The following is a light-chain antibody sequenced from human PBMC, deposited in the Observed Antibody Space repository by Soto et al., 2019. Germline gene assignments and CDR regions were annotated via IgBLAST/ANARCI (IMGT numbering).Light chain of an antibody. J-gene: IGKJ1*01. CDR2: GAS. CDR3: QHYNNWPPWT. Sequence: EIVLTQSPGTLSLSPGERATLSCRASQSVSSSYLAWYQQKPGQAPRLLIYGASTRATGIPASFSGSGSGTEFTLTISSLQSEDFAVYYCQHYNNWPPWTFGQGTKVDIK. CDR1: QSVSSSY. V-gene: IGKV3-15*01.